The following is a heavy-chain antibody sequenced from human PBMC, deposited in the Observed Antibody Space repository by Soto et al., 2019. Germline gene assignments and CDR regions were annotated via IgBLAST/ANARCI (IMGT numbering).Heavy chain of an antibody. V-gene: IGHV1-18*01. J-gene: IGHJ2*01. D-gene: IGHD2-2*01. CDR3: ARRCSSTRCLYL. CDR2: ISGYNGNT. CDR1: GYTFTSYG. Sequence: QVQLVQSGAEVKKPGASVKVSCKASGYTFTSYGICWVRQAPGQGLEWMGWISGYNGNTNYAQNLQGRVTMTTDTSTSTVDMELRSLRSDDTAVYYCARRCSSTRCLYLCGRGTLVIVSS.